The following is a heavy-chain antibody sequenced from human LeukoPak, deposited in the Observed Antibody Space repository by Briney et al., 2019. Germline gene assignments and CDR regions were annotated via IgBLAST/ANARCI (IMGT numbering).Heavy chain of an antibody. D-gene: IGHD3-10*01. Sequence: GGSLRLSCAASAFTSSRYWMRWVRQAPGKGLEGVANIKNDGSEEYYVDSVKGRFTISRDNARNSLFLQMNSLTVEDTAVYYCARTIRGSAVDTGDRWGQGTLVTVSS. CDR1: AFTSSRYW. J-gene: IGHJ4*02. V-gene: IGHV3-7*01. CDR3: ARTIRGSAVDTGDR. CDR2: IKNDGSEE.